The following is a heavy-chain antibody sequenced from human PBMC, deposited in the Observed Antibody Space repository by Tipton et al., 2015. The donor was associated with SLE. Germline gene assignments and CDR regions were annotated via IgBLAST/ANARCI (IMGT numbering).Heavy chain of an antibody. J-gene: IGHJ6*02. V-gene: IGHV3-7*05. Sequence: LRLSCAASGFTFSSYWMSWVRQAPGKGLEWVANIKQDGSEKYYEDSVKGRFTISRDNAKNSLYLQMNSLRAEDTAVYYCFWSYYYYGMDVWGQGTTVTVSS. CDR2: IKQDGSEK. CDR1: GFTFSSYW. CDR3: FWSYYYYGMDV. D-gene: IGHD3-3*01.